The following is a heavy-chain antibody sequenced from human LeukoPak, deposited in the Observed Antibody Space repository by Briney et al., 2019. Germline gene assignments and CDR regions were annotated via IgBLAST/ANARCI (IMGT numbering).Heavy chain of an antibody. J-gene: IGHJ4*02. CDR2: IVGSGGRA. V-gene: IGHV3-23*01. D-gene: IGHD1-26*01. CDR3: AKEGDDSGDY. CDR1: GFTFSSYW. Sequence: GGSLRLSCAASGFTFSSYWMSWVRQAPGKGLEWVSTIVGSGGRAYYADSVKGRFTISRDNSKNTLYLQMSSLRAEDTATYFCAKEGDDSGDYWDQGTLVTVSS.